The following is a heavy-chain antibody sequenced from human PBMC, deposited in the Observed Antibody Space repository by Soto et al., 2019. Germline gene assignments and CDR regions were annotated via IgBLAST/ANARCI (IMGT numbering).Heavy chain of an antibody. CDR1: GFTFSGSA. D-gene: IGHD3-10*01. V-gene: IGHV3-73*01. CDR3: TRADYYGSGSPSYYYYMDV. J-gene: IGHJ6*03. Sequence: GGSLRLSCAASGFTFSGSAMHWVRQASGKGLEWVGRIRSKANSYATAYAASVKGRFTISRDDSKNTAYLQMNSLKTEDTAVYYCTRADYYGSGSPSYYYYMDVWGKGTTVTVSS. CDR2: IRSKANSYAT.